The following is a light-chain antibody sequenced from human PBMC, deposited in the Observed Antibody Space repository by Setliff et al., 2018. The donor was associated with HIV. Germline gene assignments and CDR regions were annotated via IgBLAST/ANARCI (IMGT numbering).Light chain of an antibody. Sequence: QSALTQPPSASGSPGQSVTISCTGTSSDVGGYNYFSWYQQYPDKAPKLMIYEVNKRPSGVPDRFSASKSDNTASLTVSGLQADDEADYYCSSFAGSSSWVFGGGTQLTVL. V-gene: IGLV2-8*01. CDR3: SSFAGSSSWV. CDR1: SSDVGGYNY. CDR2: EVN. J-gene: IGLJ3*02.